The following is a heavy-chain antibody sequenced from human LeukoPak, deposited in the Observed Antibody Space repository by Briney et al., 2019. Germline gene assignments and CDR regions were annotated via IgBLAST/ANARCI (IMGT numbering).Heavy chain of an antibody. CDR1: GGSISSYY. J-gene: IGHJ4*02. D-gene: IGHD2-2*01. Sequence: SETLSLTCTVPGGSISSYYWSWIRQPPGKGLEWIGYIYYSGSTNYNPSLKSRVTISVDTSKNQFSLKLSSVTAADTAVYYCARVGDIVVVPAASFDYWGQGTLVTVSS. CDR3: ARVGDIVVVPAASFDY. V-gene: IGHV4-59*01. CDR2: IYYSGST.